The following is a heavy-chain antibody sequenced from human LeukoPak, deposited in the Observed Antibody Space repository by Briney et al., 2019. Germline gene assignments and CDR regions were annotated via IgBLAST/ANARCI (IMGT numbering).Heavy chain of an antibody. J-gene: IGHJ3*02. CDR1: GYTFTGYY. Sequence: ASVKVSCKASGYTFTGYYMHWVRQAPGQELEWMGWINPNSGGTNYAQKFQGRVTMTRDTSISTAYMELSRLRSDDTAVYYCARVLEPAAIDAFDIWGQGTMVTVSS. CDR3: ARVLEPAAIDAFDI. D-gene: IGHD2-2*01. V-gene: IGHV1-2*02. CDR2: INPNSGGT.